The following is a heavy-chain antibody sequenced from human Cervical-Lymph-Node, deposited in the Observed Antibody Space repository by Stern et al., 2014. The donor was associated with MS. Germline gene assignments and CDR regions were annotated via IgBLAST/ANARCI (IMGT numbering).Heavy chain of an antibody. CDR3: ARERQQYCNSEGCSYWYFDL. CDR2: IYHSGAS. CDR1: GGSVSSTNW. V-gene: IGHV4-4*02. D-gene: IGHD2/OR15-2a*01. Sequence: QVQLQESGPGLVKPSGTLSLTCAVSGGSVSSTNWWSWLRQSPGKGLEWIGNIYHSGASNYRPSLRSRVSISLDNPKNHLSLHLTSVTAADTAVYYCARERQQYCNSEGCSYWYFDLWGRGTLVTVSS. J-gene: IGHJ2*01.